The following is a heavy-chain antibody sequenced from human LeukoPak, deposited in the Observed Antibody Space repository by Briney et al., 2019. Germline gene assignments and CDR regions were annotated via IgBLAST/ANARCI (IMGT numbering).Heavy chain of an antibody. V-gene: IGHV3-7*01. CDR3: ARDKFGGTDY. CDR1: GFTFSSSW. Sequence: GGSLRLSCAASGFTFSSSWMSWVRQAPGKGLEWVANIKPDGSEKYYVDAVKGRLTISRDNAKNSVYLQMKSLRAEDTAAYYCARDKFGGTDYWGQGTLVTVSS. CDR2: IKPDGSEK. D-gene: IGHD3-16*01. J-gene: IGHJ4*02.